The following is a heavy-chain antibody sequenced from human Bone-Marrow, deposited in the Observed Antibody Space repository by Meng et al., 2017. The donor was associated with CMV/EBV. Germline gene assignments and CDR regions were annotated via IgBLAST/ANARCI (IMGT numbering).Heavy chain of an antibody. CDR1: GYTFTGYY. CDR2: INPNSGGT. J-gene: IGHJ4*02. CDR3: ARDKVASSGWYDY. D-gene: IGHD6-19*01. Sequence: QVQLGKAVAEVKKPGASVKVSCKASGYTFTGYYMHWVRQAPGQGLEWMGWINPNSGGTNYAQKFQGRVTMTRDTSISTAYMELSRLRSDDTAVYYCARDKVASSGWYDYWGQGTLVTVSS. V-gene: IGHV1-2*02.